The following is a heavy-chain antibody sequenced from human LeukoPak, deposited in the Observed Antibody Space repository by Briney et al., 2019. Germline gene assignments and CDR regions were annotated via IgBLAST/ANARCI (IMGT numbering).Heavy chain of an antibody. CDR1: GFTFDEYA. CDR2: VSRNSDTI. D-gene: IGHD3-10*01. Sequence: GGSLRLSCAAAGFTFDEYAMHWVRQAPGKGLEWVAGVSRNSDTIAYADSVKCRFTISRDNAENSVYLQMNSLRAEDTALYHCAKAYGLGSYYGPVDYWGQGTLVTVSS. J-gene: IGHJ4*02. CDR3: AKAYGLGSYYGPVDY. V-gene: IGHV3-9*01.